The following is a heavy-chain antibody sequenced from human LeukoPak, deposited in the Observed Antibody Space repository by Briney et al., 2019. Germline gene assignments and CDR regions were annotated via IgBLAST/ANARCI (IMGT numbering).Heavy chain of an antibody. J-gene: IGHJ5*02. V-gene: IGHV1-2*02. CDR2: INPNSGGT. Sequence: ASVKVSCKASGYTFTGYFMHWVRQAPGQGLEWMGWINPNSGGTNYAQKFQGRVTMTGDTSISTAYMDLSSLRSEDTAVYYCATEYCSSTSCYRAFDPWGQGTLVTVSS. CDR3: ATEYCSSTSCYRAFDP. D-gene: IGHD2-2*02. CDR1: GYTFTGYF.